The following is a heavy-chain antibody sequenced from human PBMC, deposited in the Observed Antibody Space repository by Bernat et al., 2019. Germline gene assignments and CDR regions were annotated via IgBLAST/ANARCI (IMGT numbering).Heavy chain of an antibody. Sequence: EVQLVESGGGLVQSGGSLRLSCAASGFTFSSYAMSWVRQAPGKGLEWVSAISGSGDSTQYANSVKGRFIISRDNSKNTLYLHMGSLRPDDMAVYYCARDKDGGYAFDHWGQGTLVTVSS. V-gene: IGHV3-64*01. CDR1: GFTFSSYA. D-gene: IGHD5-12*01. J-gene: IGHJ4*02. CDR2: ISGSGDST. CDR3: ARDKDGGYAFDH.